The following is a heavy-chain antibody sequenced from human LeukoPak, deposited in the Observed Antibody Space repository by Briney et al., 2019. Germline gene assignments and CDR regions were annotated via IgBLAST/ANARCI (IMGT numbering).Heavy chain of an antibody. J-gene: IGHJ5*02. CDR2: IWYDGSNK. Sequence: GGSLRLSCAASGFTFSSYGMHWVRQAPGKGLEWVAVIWYDGSNKYYADSVKGRFTISRDNSKNTLYLQMNSLRAEDTAVCYCARDRSGSYYWFDPWGQGTLVTVSS. CDR3: ARDRSGSYYWFDP. D-gene: IGHD1-26*01. V-gene: IGHV3-33*01. CDR1: GFTFSSYG.